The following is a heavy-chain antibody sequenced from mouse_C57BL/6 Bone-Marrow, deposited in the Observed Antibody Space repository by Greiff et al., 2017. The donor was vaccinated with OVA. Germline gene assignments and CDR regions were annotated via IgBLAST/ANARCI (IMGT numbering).Heavy chain of an antibody. Sequence: EVKLLESGPGLVKPSQSLSLTCSVTGYSITSGYYWNWIRQFPGNKLEWMGYISYDGSNNYNPSLKNRISITRDTSKNQFFLKLNSVTTEDTATDYCARGGNYYGSSPFAYWGQGTLVTVSA. CDR3: ARGGNYYGSSPFAY. CDR1: GYSITSGYY. V-gene: IGHV3-6*01. CDR2: ISYDGSN. J-gene: IGHJ3*01. D-gene: IGHD1-1*01.